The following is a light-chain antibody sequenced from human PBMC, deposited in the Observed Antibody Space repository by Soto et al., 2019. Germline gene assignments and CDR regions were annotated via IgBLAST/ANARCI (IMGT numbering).Light chain of an antibody. V-gene: IGLV1-44*01. Sequence: QSVLTQPPSASGTPGQMVTISCSGSSSNIGSNNVNWYQQLPGTAPKLLIYTNNQRPSGVPDRFSGSKSGTSASLAISGLQSEDEADYYCAAWDDSLNGYVFGTGTKVTVL. CDR2: TNN. J-gene: IGLJ1*01. CDR1: SSNIGSNN. CDR3: AAWDDSLNGYV.